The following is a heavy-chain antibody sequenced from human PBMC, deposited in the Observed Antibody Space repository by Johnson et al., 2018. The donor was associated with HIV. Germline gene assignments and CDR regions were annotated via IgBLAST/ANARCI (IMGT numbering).Heavy chain of an antibody. CDR3: ARDNEDIVLVGAFDI. Sequence: QVQLVESGGGVVRPGRSLRLSCAASGFTFSSYAMHWVRQAPAKGLEWVAVISYDGSDKYYADSVKGRFTISRDNSKNTLYLQMNSLRAEDTAVYYCARDNEDIVLVGAFDIWGQGTMVTVSS. D-gene: IGHD2-8*02. J-gene: IGHJ3*02. CDR2: ISYDGSDK. V-gene: IGHV3-30*14. CDR1: GFTFSSYA.